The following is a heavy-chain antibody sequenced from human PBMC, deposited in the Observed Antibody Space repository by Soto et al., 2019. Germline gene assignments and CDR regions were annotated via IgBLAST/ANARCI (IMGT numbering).Heavy chain of an antibody. Sequence: PSETLSLTCTVSGGSISSGGHYWTWIRQRPGRGLEWIGYIYYSGSTYYNPSLENRVTISVDTSKNQFSLKLRSVTAADTAVYYCARDMGESDAFDIWGQGTMVTVSS. J-gene: IGHJ3*02. V-gene: IGHV4-31*02. CDR2: IYYSGST. D-gene: IGHD2-21*01. CDR1: GGSISSGGHY. CDR3: ARDMGESDAFDI.